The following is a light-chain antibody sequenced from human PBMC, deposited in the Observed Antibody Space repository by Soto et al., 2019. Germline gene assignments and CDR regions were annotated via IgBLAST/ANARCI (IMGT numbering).Light chain of an antibody. Sequence: QSVLTQPASVSGSPGQSITISCTGTSSDVGGYNNVSWYQHHPGKAPKLMIYDVTTRPSGVSNRFSGSKSGNTASLTISGLQVEDEADYYCSSYTGSSTPVVFGGGTKLTV. V-gene: IGLV2-14*03. CDR2: DVT. J-gene: IGLJ2*01. CDR1: SSDVGGYNN. CDR3: SSYTGSSTPVV.